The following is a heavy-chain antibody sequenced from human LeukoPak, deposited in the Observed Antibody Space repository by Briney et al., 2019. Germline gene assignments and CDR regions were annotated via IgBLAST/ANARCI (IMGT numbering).Heavy chain of an antibody. CDR1: GYTFTDYS. J-gene: IGHJ5*02. Sequence: ASVKVSCKASGYTFTDYSVHWVRQAPGQGLEWMGWSDPYSGDTNYAQKFQGRVTMTRDTSISTAYMELNSLSSDDTAVYYCARGRNWFDPWGQGTLVTVSS. V-gene: IGHV1-2*02. CDR2: SDPYSGDT. CDR3: ARGRNWFDP.